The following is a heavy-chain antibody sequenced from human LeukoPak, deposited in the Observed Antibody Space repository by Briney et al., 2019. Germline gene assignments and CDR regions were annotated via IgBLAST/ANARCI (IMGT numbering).Heavy chain of an antibody. CDR2: IYYSGNT. V-gene: IGHV4-39*01. J-gene: IGHJ6*03. CDR1: GGSISSSRYY. Sequence: SETLSLTCTVSGGSISSSRYYWGWIRQPPVKGLEWIGSIYYSGNTYYSPSLKSRVTMSVDTSKNQFSLKLTSVTAADTAVYYCARPTTFYYYYMDVWGKGTTVTVSS. CDR3: ARPTTFYYYYMDV. D-gene: IGHD4-17*01.